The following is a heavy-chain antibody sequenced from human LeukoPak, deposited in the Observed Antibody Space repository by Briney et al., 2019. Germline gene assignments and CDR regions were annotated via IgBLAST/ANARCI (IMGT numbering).Heavy chain of an antibody. CDR2: IYPGDSDT. CDR1: GYSFTSYW. D-gene: IGHD3-22*01. J-gene: IGHJ4*02. Sequence: GESLKISCKGSGYSFTSYWIGWVRQMPGEGLGWMGIIYPGDSDTRYSPSFQGQVTISADKSISTAHLQWSSLKASDTAMYYCASPSGDSSGYISNWGQGTLVTVSS. CDR3: ASPSGDSSGYISN. V-gene: IGHV5-51*01.